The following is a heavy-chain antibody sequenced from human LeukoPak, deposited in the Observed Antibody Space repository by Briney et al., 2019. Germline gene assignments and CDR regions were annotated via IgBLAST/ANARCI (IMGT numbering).Heavy chain of an antibody. CDR3: ARYCSGVSCYSGYDY. Sequence: GGSLRHSCAASGFTFSTYAMHWVRQTPGKGLEYVPAISTNGGGTYYANSVKGRLTISRDNSKNTLYLQMGSLRAEDMAVYYCARYCSGVSCYSGYDYWGQGTLVTVSS. V-gene: IGHV3-64*01. J-gene: IGHJ4*02. CDR1: GFTFSTYA. CDR2: ISTNGGGT. D-gene: IGHD2-15*01.